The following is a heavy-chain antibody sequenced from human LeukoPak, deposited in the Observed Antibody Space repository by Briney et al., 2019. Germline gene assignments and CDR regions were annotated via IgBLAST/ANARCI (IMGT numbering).Heavy chain of an antibody. V-gene: IGHV3-21*01. CDR2: ISRSSKSI. CDR3: ARDRIGGGSYDY. J-gene: IGHJ4*02. D-gene: IGHD1-26*01. CDR1: GFTFSGDS. Sequence: GRSLRLSCAASGFTFSGDSMNWVRQAPGQGLEWVSSISRSSKSIYYADSVKGRFTSSRDNAKNSLYLQMNRLRAEDTAVYYCARDRIGGGSYDYWGQGTLVTVSS.